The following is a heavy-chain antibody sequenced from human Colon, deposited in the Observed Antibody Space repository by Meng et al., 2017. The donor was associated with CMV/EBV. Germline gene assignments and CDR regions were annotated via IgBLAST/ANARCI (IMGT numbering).Heavy chain of an antibody. Sequence: HTPLTDSGPTLVKPTQTLTLTCTFSGFSLSTIGMGWGWIRPPPGKALEWLGVIYWDDDKRYSPSLKSRLTITKDTSKNQVVLTMTNLDPLDTATYYCAHRPYGSGSYFFDYWGQGTLVTVSS. CDR3: AHRPYGSGSYFFDY. V-gene: IGHV2-5*02. D-gene: IGHD3-10*01. CDR2: IYWDDDK. J-gene: IGHJ4*02. CDR1: GFSLSTIGMG.